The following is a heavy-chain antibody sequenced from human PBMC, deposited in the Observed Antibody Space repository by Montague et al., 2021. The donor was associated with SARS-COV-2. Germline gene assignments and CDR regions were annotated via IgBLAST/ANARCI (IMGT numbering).Heavy chain of an antibody. Sequence: SETLSLTCTVSGGSISSYYWSWIRQPPGKGLEWIGYSYYSGSTNYNPSLKSRVTISVDTSKNQFSLKLSAVTAAATAVSYCAGHGPGSYYYYYGMDVWGQGTTVTVSS. J-gene: IGHJ6*02. D-gene: IGHD1-26*01. CDR3: AGHGPGSYYYYYGMDV. V-gene: IGHV4-59*08. CDR2: SYYSGST. CDR1: GGSISSYY.